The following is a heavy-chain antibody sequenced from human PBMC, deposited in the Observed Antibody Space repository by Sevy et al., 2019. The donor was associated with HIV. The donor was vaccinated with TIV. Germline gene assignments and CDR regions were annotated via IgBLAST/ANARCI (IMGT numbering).Heavy chain of an antibody. Sequence: GGSLRLSCAASGFRFNIYEMNWVRQAPGKGLEWVSYISSSGSPIYYADSVKGRFTISRDNSKNTLYLQMNSLRAEDTAVYYCATSRYCSGGSCYGADYYYGMDVWGQGTTVTVSS. D-gene: IGHD2-15*01. CDR1: GFRFNIYE. J-gene: IGHJ6*02. CDR3: ATSRYCSGGSCYGADYYYGMDV. V-gene: IGHV3-48*03. CDR2: ISSSGSPI.